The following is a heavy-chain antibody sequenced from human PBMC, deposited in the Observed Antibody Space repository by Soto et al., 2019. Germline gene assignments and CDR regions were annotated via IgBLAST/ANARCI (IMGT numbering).Heavy chain of an antibody. CDR3: ARFAQGLESRPPPDY. J-gene: IGHJ4*02. D-gene: IGHD6-19*01. Sequence: ASVKVSCKASGYTFTSYGISWVRQAPGQGLEWMGWISAYNGNTNYAQKLQGRVTMTTDTSTSTAYMELRSLRSDDTAVYYCARFAQGLESRPPPDYWGQGTLVTVSS. CDR2: ISAYNGNT. CDR1: GYTFTSYG. V-gene: IGHV1-18*01.